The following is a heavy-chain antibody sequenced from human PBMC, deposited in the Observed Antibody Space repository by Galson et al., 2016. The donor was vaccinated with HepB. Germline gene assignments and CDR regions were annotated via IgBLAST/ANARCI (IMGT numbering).Heavy chain of an antibody. CDR2: FYYSGST. V-gene: IGHV4-59*01. J-gene: IGHJ4*02. CDR3: ARSVYGRRVAATSSFDY. Sequence: ETLSLTCTVSGGSISSYYWSWIRQPPGKGLEWIGYFYYSGSTNYNPSLKSRVTISEDTSKNQLSLKLSSVTAADTAVYYCARSVYGRRVAATSSFDYWGQGTLVTVSS. CDR1: GGSISSYY. D-gene: IGHD6-13*01.